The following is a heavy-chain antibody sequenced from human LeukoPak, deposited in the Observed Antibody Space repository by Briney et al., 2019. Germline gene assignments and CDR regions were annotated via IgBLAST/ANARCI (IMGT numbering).Heavy chain of an antibody. D-gene: IGHD3-10*01. CDR2: IYYSGST. J-gene: IGHJ4*02. V-gene: IGHV4-38-2*02. Sequence: SETLSLTCTVSGYSVSSGYYWGWIRQPPGKGLEWIGSIYYSGSTYYNPSLKSRVTISVDTSKNQFSLKLSSVTAADTAVYYCARLGVTPFGSGDYWGQGTLVTVSS. CDR1: GYSVSSGYY. CDR3: ARLGVTPFGSGDY.